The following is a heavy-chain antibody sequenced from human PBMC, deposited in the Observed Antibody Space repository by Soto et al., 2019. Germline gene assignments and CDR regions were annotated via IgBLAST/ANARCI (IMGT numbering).Heavy chain of an antibody. D-gene: IGHD1-26*01. CDR3: ARDGGRNSGGIDY. CDR2: IIPIFGTA. CDR1: GGTFSSYS. Sequence: QVQLVQSGAEVKKPGSSVKVSCKASGGTFSSYSINWVRQAPGQGLEWMGEIIPIFGTANYAQEFQGRVTTTADESTSTAYMELSSLRSEDTAVYYCARDGGRNSGGIDYWGQGTLVTVSS. J-gene: IGHJ4*02. V-gene: IGHV1-69*01.